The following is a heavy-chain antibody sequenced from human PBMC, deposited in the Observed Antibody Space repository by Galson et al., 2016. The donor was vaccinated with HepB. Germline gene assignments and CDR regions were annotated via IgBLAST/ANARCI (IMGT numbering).Heavy chain of an antibody. CDR2: IWCDGSKK. CDR1: GFSFSGYG. D-gene: IGHD1-26*01. J-gene: IGHJ6*02. CDR3: ARVVGAGSYYYYGLDV. V-gene: IGHV3-33*01. Sequence: SLRLSCAASGFSFSGYGIHWVRQAPGKGLEWVAIIWCDGSKKYYTDSVKGRFIISRDNSKSMLYLQMNRLRVEDTAVYYCARVVGAGSYYYYGLDVWGQGTTVTVSS.